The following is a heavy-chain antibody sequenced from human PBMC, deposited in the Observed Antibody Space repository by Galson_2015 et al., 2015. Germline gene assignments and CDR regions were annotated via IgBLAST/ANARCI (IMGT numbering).Heavy chain of an antibody. Sequence: SLRLSCAASGFTFSSYWMHWVRQAPGKGLVWVSRINSDGSSTSYADSVKGRFTISRDNAKNTLYLQMNSLRAEDTAVYYCAREVGGRSDGYNSDWYFELWGRGTLVAVSS. D-gene: IGHD5-24*01. CDR2: INSDGSST. J-gene: IGHJ2*01. V-gene: IGHV3-74*01. CDR3: AREVGGRSDGYNSDWYFEL. CDR1: GFTFSSYW.